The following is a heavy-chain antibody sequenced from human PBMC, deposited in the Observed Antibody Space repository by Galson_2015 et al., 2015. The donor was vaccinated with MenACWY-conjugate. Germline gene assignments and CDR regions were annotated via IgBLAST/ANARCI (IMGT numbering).Heavy chain of an antibody. CDR2: INDEGGCEK. V-gene: IGHV3-7*01. D-gene: IGHD1-14*01. Sequence: SLRLSCAASGFTFSSYWMSWVRQAPGKGLEWVANINDEGGCEKYYVDSVKERCSISRDNTKNLLYLQMSSLRAEDAAVYFCARESAGGTNGNSCDIWGLGTMVTVSS. CDR1: GFTFSSYW. CDR3: ARESAGGTNGNSCDI. J-gene: IGHJ3*02.